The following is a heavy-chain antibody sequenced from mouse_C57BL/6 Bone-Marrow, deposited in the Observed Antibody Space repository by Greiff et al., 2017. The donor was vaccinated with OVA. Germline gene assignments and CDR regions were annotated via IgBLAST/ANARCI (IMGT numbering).Heavy chain of an antibody. V-gene: IGHV14-2*01. D-gene: IGHD1-1*01. CDR3: ARPYYDGSSSFAY. J-gene: IGHJ3*01. CDR1: GFNFTDYY. Sequence: EVQLVESGAELVKPGASVKLSCTASGFNFTDYYMHWVKQRPEQGLEWIGRIDPADGETKYAQKFQGKATLTADTSSNTAYLQLSSLTSEDTAVYFCARPYYDGSSSFAYWGQGTPVTVSA. CDR2: IDPADGET.